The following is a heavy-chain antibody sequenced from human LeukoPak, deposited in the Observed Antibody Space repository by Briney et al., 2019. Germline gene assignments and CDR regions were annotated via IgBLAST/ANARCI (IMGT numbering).Heavy chain of an antibody. D-gene: IGHD6-13*01. V-gene: IGHV3-48*03. CDR1: GFTFSSYE. J-gene: IGHJ3*02. Sequence: PGGSLRLSCAASGFTFSSYEMNWVRQAPGKGLEWVSYISSSGSTIYYADSVKGRFTISRDNAKNSLYLQMNSLRAEDTALYYCARVLHSSSWYRSTRVNDAFDIWGQGTMVTVSS. CDR3: ARVLHSSSWYRSTRVNDAFDI. CDR2: ISSSGSTI.